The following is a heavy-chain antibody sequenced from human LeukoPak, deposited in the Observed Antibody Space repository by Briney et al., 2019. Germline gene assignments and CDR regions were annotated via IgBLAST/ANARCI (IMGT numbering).Heavy chain of an antibody. CDR1: GFTFSSYS. D-gene: IGHD2-21*01. CDR3: ARVVVIAPYDAFDI. V-gene: IGHV3-21*01. CDR2: ISISSSDI. J-gene: IGHJ3*02. Sequence: PGGSLRLSCAASGFTFSSYSMNWVRQAPGKGLEWVSSISISSSDIYYADSVKGRFAISRDNATNSLYLQMNSLRADDTAVYYCARVVVIAPYDAFDIWGQGTMVTVSS.